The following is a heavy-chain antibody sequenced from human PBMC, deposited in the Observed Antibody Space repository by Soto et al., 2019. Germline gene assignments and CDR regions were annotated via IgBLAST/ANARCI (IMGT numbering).Heavy chain of an antibody. V-gene: IGHV3-23*01. Sequence: PGGSLRLSCAAAGFTVSSYAMSWVRQAPGKGLEWVSIISGSGGSTYYADSVKGRFTISRDNSKNTLYLQMNSLRAEDTAVYYCAKTLSGTTGTFDYWGQGTLVTVSS. CDR3: AKTLSGTTGTFDY. J-gene: IGHJ4*02. CDR2: ISGSGGST. D-gene: IGHD1-7*01. CDR1: GFTVSSYA.